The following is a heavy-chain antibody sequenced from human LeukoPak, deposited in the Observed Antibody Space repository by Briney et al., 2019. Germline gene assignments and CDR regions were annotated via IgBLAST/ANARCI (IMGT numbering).Heavy chain of an antibody. CDR3: ARDRAVAGPRYFDY. CDR1: GFTFSSYS. Sequence: GGSLRLSCAASGFTFSSYSMNWVRQAPGKGLEWVSYISSSSSTIYYADSVKGRFTISRDNAKNSLYLQMNSLRAEDTAVYYCARDRAVAGPRYFDYWGQGTLVTVSS. D-gene: IGHD6-19*01. CDR2: ISSSSSTI. V-gene: IGHV3-48*01. J-gene: IGHJ4*02.